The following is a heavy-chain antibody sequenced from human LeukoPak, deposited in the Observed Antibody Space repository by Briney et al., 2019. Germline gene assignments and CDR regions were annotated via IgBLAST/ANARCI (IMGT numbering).Heavy chain of an antibody. CDR3: ATRTDAFYT. CDR1: GASISSCY. V-gene: IGHV4-4*07. Sequence: AETLSLTCTVSGASISSCYWSWIRQPAGKGLEWMGRIYTSGSTNYNPSLKSRVTISVDKSKNQFSRKLSSVTAADPAWYYCATRTDAFYTCGERTMVTASP. J-gene: IGHJ3*02. CDR2: IYTSGST.